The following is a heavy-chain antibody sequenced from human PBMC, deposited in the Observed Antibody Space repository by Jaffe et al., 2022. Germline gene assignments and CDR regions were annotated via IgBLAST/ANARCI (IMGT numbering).Heavy chain of an antibody. V-gene: IGHV1-69*05. J-gene: IGHJ4*02. Sequence: QVQLMQSGAEVKKPGSSVKVSCKASGGIFSTNSFTWVRQAPGQGLVWMGGIVPIFAKPNYAQQFQGRVTITTDESTSTAYLYLSTLTSEDTAVYYCAVDIAAIPDGEGGDYWGQGTLVTVSS. D-gene: IGHD5-12*01. CDR2: IVPIFAKP. CDR3: AVDIAAIPDGEGGDY. CDR1: GGIFSTNS.